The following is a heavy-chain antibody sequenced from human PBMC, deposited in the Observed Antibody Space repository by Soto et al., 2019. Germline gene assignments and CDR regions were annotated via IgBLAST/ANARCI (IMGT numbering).Heavy chain of an antibody. J-gene: IGHJ4*02. CDR3: ARRVGTTGVVDF. D-gene: IGHD1-26*01. V-gene: IGHV3-23*02. CDR1: GFTFGTYA. Sequence: EVQLLESGGDLVQPGGSLRLSCAASGFTFGTYAMSWVRRAPGKGLDWVSAISGNGSDTYLGDSVKGRFSISRDNSKNMLYLQMSSLIGEDTAIYYCARRVGTTGVVDFWGQGTRVIVSS. CDR2: ISGNGSDT.